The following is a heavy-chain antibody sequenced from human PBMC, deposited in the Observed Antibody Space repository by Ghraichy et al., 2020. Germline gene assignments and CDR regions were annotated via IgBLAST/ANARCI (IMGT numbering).Heavy chain of an antibody. CDR1: GFIFSNYG. V-gene: IGHV3-30*02. J-gene: IGHJ5*01. CDR2: IRYDGSNK. Sequence: GGSLRLSCAASGFIFSNYGIHWVRQAPGKGLEWVAFIRYDGSNKHYADSVKGRFTISRDNSKNTLYLQVNSLRAEGTAVYYCAKPRKDFSSGSCYSDFFESWGQGTLVTGSS. D-gene: IGHD2-15*01. CDR3: AKPRKDFSSGSCYSDFFES.